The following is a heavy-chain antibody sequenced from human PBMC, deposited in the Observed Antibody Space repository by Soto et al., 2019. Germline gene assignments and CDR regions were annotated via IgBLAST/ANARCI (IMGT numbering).Heavy chain of an antibody. J-gene: IGHJ5*02. CDR2: IYATGTT. D-gene: IGHD1-1*01. CDR3: VRDGTKTLRDWFDP. Sequence: SETLSLTCTVSGASISGFYWSWIRKSAGKGLEWIGRIYATGTTDYNPSLKSRVMMAVDTSKKQFSLKLRSVTAAGTAVDYCVRDGTKTLRDWFDPWGQGMSVTVSS. CDR1: GASISGFY. V-gene: IGHV4-4*07.